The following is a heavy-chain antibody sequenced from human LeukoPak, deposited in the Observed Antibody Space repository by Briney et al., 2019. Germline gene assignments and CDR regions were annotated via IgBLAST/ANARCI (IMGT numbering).Heavy chain of an antibody. Sequence: QPGGSLRLSCAASGFTFSSYAMYWVRQAPGKGLEWVAVISYDGSNKYYPDSVKGRFTISRDESKNTLYLQMHSPRAEDTAVYYCARDPEYWGQGTLVTVSS. V-gene: IGHV3-30-3*01. J-gene: IGHJ4*02. CDR2: ISYDGSNK. CDR1: GFTFSSYA. CDR3: ARDPEY.